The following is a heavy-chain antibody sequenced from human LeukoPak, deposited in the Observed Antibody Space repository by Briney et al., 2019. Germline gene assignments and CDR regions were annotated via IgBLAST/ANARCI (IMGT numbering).Heavy chain of an antibody. J-gene: IGHJ4*02. D-gene: IGHD6-19*01. V-gene: IGHV4-34*01. Sequence: PSETLSLTCAVYGGSFSGYYWSWIRQPPGKGLEWIGEINHSGSTNYNPTLKSRVTISVDTSKNQFSLKLSSVTAADTAVYYCASAPVAGVFDYWGQGTLVTVSS. CDR1: GGSFSGYY. CDR2: INHSGST. CDR3: ASAPVAGVFDY.